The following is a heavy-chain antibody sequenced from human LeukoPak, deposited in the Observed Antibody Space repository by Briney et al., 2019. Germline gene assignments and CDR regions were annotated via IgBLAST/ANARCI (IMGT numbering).Heavy chain of an antibody. Sequence: ASVKVSCKASGYTFTGYYMQWVRQAPGQGLEWMGWINPNSGGTNYAQKFQGRVTMTRDTSISTAYMELSRLRSDDTAVYYCARDRSPLYSSGWFIDYWGQGTLVTVSS. CDR1: GYTFTGYY. D-gene: IGHD6-19*01. CDR3: ARDRSPLYSSGWFIDY. V-gene: IGHV1-2*02. CDR2: INPNSGGT. J-gene: IGHJ4*02.